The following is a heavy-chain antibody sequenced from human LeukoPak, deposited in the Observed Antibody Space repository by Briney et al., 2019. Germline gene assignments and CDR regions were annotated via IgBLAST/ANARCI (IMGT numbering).Heavy chain of an antibody. V-gene: IGHV1-2*02. J-gene: IGHJ4*02. CDR2: INPNSGGT. CDR3: ARAEGSSPMATHY. CDR1: GYTFTAYY. Sequence: ASVKVSCKASGYTFTAYYLHWVRQAPGPGLEWMGWINPNSGGTNYAQKFQGRVTMTGDTSISTAYMDLSGLTSDDTGVYYCARAEGSSPMATHYWGQGTLVTVSS. D-gene: IGHD3-10*01.